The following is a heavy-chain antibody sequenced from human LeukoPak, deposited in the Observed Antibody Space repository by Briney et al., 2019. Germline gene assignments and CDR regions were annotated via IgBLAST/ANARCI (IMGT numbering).Heavy chain of an antibody. CDR1: GYSFSNYW. Sequence: PGESLKISCMGSGYSFSNYWIGWVRQMPGKGLEWMGIIYPDESNTRYSPSFQGQVTVSADMSISTAYLQWSSLKASDTAMYYCARIDTAMVYYFDYWGQGTLVTVSS. CDR3: ARIDTAMVYYFDY. D-gene: IGHD5-18*01. J-gene: IGHJ4*02. V-gene: IGHV5-51*01. CDR2: IYPDESNT.